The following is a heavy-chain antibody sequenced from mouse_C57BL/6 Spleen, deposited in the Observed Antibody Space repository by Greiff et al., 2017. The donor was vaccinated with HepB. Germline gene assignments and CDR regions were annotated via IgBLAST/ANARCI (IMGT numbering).Heavy chain of an antibody. D-gene: IGHD1-1*01. CDR1: GFTFTDYY. CDR2: IRNKANGYTT. J-gene: IGHJ2*01. V-gene: IGHV7-3*01. CDR3: ARYLRHYFDY. Sequence: EVQVVESGGGLVQPGGSLSLSCAASGFTFTDYYMSWVRQPPGKALEWLGFIRNKANGYTTEYSASVKGRFTISRDNSQSILYLQMNALRAEDSATYYCARYLRHYFDYWGQGTTLTVSS.